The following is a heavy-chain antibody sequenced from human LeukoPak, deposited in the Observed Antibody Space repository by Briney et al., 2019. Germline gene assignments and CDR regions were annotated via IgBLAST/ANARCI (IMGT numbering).Heavy chain of an antibody. V-gene: IGHV1-69*04. CDR3: VRGQYDSGSLGVDYFDY. CDR1: GGTFSSYA. Sequence: GASVKVSCKASGGTFSSYAISWVRQAPGQGLEWMGRIIPILGIANYAQKFQGRVTITADKSTSTAYMELSSLRSEDTAVYYCVRGQYDSGSLGVDYFDYWGQGTLVTVSS. CDR2: IIPILGIA. J-gene: IGHJ4*02. D-gene: IGHD1-26*01.